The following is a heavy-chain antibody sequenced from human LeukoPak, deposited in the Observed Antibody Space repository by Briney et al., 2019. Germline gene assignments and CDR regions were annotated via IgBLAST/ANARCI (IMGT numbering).Heavy chain of an antibody. J-gene: IGHJ4*02. CDR1: GGSISSYY. CDR2: IYYSGST. V-gene: IGHV4-59*08. CDR3: ARHPELYFFDY. D-gene: IGHD3-10*01. Sequence: SETLSLTCTVSGGSISSYYWSWIRQPPGKGLEWIGYIYYSGSTKYNPSLKSRVSISVDTSKNQFSLKLSSVTAADTAVYYCARHPELYFFDYWGQGTLVTVSS.